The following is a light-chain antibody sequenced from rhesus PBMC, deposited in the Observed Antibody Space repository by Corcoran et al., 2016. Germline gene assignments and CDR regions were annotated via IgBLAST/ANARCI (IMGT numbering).Light chain of an antibody. Sequence: DIQMTQSPSSLSASVGDTVTITCQASQGISKFLAWYQQKPGKAPKLLIYDASTLQSGVPSRFSGSGSWTEFTLTISSLQPEDFATYYCQKHSVFPLTFGHGTKLDIK. CDR1: QGISKF. V-gene: IGKV1-33*02. CDR2: DAS. CDR3: QKHSVFPLT. J-gene: IGKJ3*01.